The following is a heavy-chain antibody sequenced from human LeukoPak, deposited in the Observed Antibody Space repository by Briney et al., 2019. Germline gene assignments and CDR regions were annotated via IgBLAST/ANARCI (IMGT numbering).Heavy chain of an antibody. CDR2: IYYSGST. Sequence: SETLSLTCTVSGGSISSYYWSWIRQPPGKGLEGIGYIYYSGSTNYNPSLKSRVTISVDTSKNQFSLKLSSVTAADTAVYYCARAVTGYSFDYWGQGTLVTVSS. V-gene: IGHV4-59*01. D-gene: IGHD5-12*01. J-gene: IGHJ4*02. CDR3: ARAVTGYSFDY. CDR1: GGSISSYY.